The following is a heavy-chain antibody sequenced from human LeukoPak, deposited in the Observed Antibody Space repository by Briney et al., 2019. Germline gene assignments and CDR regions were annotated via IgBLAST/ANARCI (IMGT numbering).Heavy chain of an antibody. V-gene: IGHV3-48*04. CDR2: ISSSSSAI. D-gene: IGHD3-3*01. CDR1: GFTFSSYS. CDR3: ANEWSRHAFDI. J-gene: IGHJ3*02. Sequence: GGSLRLSCAASGFTFSSYSMNWVRQAPGKGLEWVSYISSSSSAIYYADSVKGRFTISRDNAKNSLYLQMNSPRAEDTAVYYCANEWSRHAFDIWGQGTMVTVSS.